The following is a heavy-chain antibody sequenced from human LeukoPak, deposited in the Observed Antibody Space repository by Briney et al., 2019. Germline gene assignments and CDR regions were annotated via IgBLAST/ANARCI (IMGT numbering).Heavy chain of an antibody. J-gene: IGHJ5*02. CDR2: INHSGST. V-gene: IGHV4-34*01. Sequence: PSETLSLTCAVYGGSFSGYYWSWIRQPPGKGLEWIGEINHSGSTNYNPSLKSRVAISVDTSKNQFSLKLSSVTAADTAVYYCAREDTAMGQPFDPWGQGTLVTVSS. CDR1: GGSFSGYY. D-gene: IGHD5-18*01. CDR3: AREDTAMGQPFDP.